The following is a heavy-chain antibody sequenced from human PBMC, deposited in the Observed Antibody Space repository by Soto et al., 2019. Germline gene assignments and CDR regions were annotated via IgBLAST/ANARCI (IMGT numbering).Heavy chain of an antibody. CDR1: GGAISTSSYY. CDR3: ARQINNCWYFGLFDY. CDR2: MYYSGNT. Sequence: QLQLQESGPGLVKPSETLSLTCTVSGGAISTSSYYWGWIRQPPGKGLEWIGNMYYSGNTYYNPSLRSRVTISVDTSRNQFSLKLSSVTAADTAVYYCARQINNCWYFGLFDYWGQGTLVTVSS. D-gene: IGHD6-13*01. J-gene: IGHJ4*02. V-gene: IGHV4-39*01.